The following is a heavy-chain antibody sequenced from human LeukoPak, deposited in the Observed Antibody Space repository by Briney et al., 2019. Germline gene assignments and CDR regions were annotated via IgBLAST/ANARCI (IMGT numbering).Heavy chain of an antibody. D-gene: IGHD2-8*02. Sequence: PGRSLRLSCARTGLFVSDVWMNWFRQAPGKGLEWVAYIEKDGSEKNYVDSVKGRFTIPRDNAKNSLHLEMNSLRGEDTAVYYCAAGYGWLSDFWGQGTLVTVSS. CDR3: AAGYGWLSDF. V-gene: IGHV3-7*01. CDR1: GLFVSDVW. J-gene: IGHJ4*01. CDR2: IEKDGSEK.